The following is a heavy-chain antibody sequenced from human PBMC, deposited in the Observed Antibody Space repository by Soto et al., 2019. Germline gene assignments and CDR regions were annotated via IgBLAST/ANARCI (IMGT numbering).Heavy chain of an antibody. D-gene: IGHD3-22*01. V-gene: IGHV4-31*03. CDR2: IYYIGST. CDR3: ASSYYYDSSGYFDDY. CDR1: GGSISSGGYC. Sequence: SGTLSLTYPVSGGSISSGGYCWSWNSQHLGKGLEWIGYIYYIGSTYYNPSLKSRVTISVDTSKNQFSLKLSSVTAADTAVYYCASSYYYDSSGYFDDYWGQGTLVTVSS. J-gene: IGHJ4*02.